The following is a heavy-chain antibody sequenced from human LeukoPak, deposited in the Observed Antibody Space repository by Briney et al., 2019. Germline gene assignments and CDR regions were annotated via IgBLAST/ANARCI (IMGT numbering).Heavy chain of an antibody. CDR2: INPTGDST. Sequence: ASVKVSCKASGYTFTSYYMHWVRQAPGQGLEWMGLINPTGDSTGYAQKFQGRVTMTRDMSTSTDYLELSSLRSEDTAIYYCARDPGYSPNYFDYWGQGTLVTVSS. D-gene: IGHD3-9*01. V-gene: IGHV1-46*01. CDR1: GYTFTSYY. J-gene: IGHJ4*02. CDR3: ARDPGYSPNYFDY.